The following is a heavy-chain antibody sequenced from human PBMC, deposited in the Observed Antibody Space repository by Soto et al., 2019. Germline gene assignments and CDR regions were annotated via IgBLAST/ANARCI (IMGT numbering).Heavy chain of an antibody. CDR1: GGSFSGYY. V-gene: IGHV4-34*01. D-gene: IGHD3-10*01. CDR2: INHSGST. J-gene: IGHJ6*03. CDR3: ARGLITMVRGVIVGRYYYYYMDV. Sequence: SETLSLTCAVYGGSFSGYYWSWIRQPPGKGLEWIGEINHSGSTNYNPSLKSRVTISVDTSKNQFSPKLSSVTAADTAVYYCARGLITMVRGVIVGRYYYYYMDVWGKGNTVTVSS.